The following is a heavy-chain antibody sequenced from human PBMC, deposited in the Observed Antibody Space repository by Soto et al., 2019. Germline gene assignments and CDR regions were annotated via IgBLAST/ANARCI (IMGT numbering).Heavy chain of an antibody. CDR2: IIPILGIA. CDR1: GGTFSSYT. D-gene: IGHD3-10*01. V-gene: IGHV1-69*04. J-gene: IGHJ6*03. Sequence: SVKVSCKASGGTFSSYTISWVRQAPGQGLEWMGRIIPILGIANYAQKFQGRVTITADKSTSTAYMELSSLRSEDTAVYYRAREFPRSQNPSGYMDGWGKGTKVTVYS. CDR3: AREFPRSQNPSGYMDG.